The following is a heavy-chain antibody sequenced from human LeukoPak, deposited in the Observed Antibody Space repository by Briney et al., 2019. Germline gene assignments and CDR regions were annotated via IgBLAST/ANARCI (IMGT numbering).Heavy chain of an antibody. CDR2: IYTSGST. V-gene: IGHV4-61*02. J-gene: IGHJ3*02. CDR1: GGSISSGSYY. CDR3: ASLEAMAEDAFDI. D-gene: IGHD5-24*01. Sequence: SETLSLTCTVSGGSISSGSYYWSWIRQPAGKGLEWIGRIYTSGSTNYNPSLKSRVTISVDTSKSQFSLKLSSVTAADTAVYYCASLEAMAEDAFDIWGQGTMVTVSS.